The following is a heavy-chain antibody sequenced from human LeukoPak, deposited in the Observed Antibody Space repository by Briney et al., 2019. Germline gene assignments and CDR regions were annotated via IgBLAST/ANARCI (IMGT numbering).Heavy chain of an antibody. CDR1: GFTFSSYE. Sequence: PGGSLRLSCAASGFTFSSYEMNWVRQAPGKGLEWVSYISSSGSTIYYADSVKGRFTISRDNAKNSLYLQMNSLGAEDTAVYYCATLGVRGAPYYFDYWGQGTLVTVSS. D-gene: IGHD3-10*01. CDR2: ISSSGSTI. J-gene: IGHJ4*02. V-gene: IGHV3-48*03. CDR3: ATLGVRGAPYYFDY.